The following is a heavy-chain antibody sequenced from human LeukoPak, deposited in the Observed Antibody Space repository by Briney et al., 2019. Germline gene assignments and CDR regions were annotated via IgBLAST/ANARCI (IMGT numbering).Heavy chain of an antibody. CDR3: ARDTQFYYDFWSGYDGNWFDP. V-gene: IGHV4-39*07. CDR1: GGSISSSSYY. J-gene: IGHJ5*02. D-gene: IGHD3-3*01. Sequence: SETLSLTCTVSGGSISSSSYYWGWIRQPPGKGLEWIGSIYYSGSTYYNPSLKSRVTISVDTSKNQFSLKLSSVTAADTAVYYCARDTQFYYDFWSGYDGNWFDPWGQGTLVTVSS. CDR2: IYYSGST.